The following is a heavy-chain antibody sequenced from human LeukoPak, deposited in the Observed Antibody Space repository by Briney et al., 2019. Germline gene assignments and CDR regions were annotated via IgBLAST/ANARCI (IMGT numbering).Heavy chain of an antibody. Sequence: GGSLRLSCAASGFTFSSYGMHWVRQAPGKGLEWVAVIWYDGSNKYYADSVKGRFTISRDNAKNSLYLQMNSLRAEDTAVYYCARWDGSGIYFDYWGQGTLVTVSS. CDR2: IWYDGSNK. V-gene: IGHV3-33*01. J-gene: IGHJ4*02. CDR3: ARWDGSGIYFDY. CDR1: GFTFSSYG. D-gene: IGHD3-10*01.